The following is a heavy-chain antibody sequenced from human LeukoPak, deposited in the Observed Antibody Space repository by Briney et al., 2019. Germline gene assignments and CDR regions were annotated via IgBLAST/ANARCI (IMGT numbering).Heavy chain of an antibody. CDR2: IYSGGGT. CDR3: ATIVPDVVATLTFDY. Sequence: GGSLRLSCAASGFTVSSNYMSWVRQAPGKGLEWVSVIYSGGGTYYADSVRGRFTISRDNSKNTLYLQMNSLRAEDTAVYYCATIVPDVVATLTFDYWGQGTLVTVSS. CDR1: GFTVSSNY. D-gene: IGHD3-9*01. J-gene: IGHJ4*02. V-gene: IGHV3-66*01.